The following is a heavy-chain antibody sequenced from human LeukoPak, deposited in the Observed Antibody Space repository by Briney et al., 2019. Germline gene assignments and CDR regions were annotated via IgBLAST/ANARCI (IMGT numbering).Heavy chain of an antibody. Sequence: ASVKVSFKASGYTFTGYFMHWVRQAPGQGLEWMGWINSNCCGTNYAQKFQGRVTMTRDTSNSTAYMELSRLRSDDTAVYYCANGYRSGWYFDYWGQGTLVTVSS. CDR1: GYTFTGYF. J-gene: IGHJ4*02. CDR3: ANGYRSGWYFDY. V-gene: IGHV1-2*02. D-gene: IGHD6-19*01. CDR2: INSNCCGT.